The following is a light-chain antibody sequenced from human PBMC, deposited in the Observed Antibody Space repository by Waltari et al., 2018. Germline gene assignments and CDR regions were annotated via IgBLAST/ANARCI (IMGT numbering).Light chain of an antibody. Sequence: SYVLTQSPSVSVAPGQTARITCKGNNFETKLFHWYQQKPGRAPILVVYDDNDRPSGIPNRFSGSSSGSTATLTISGVEVDDEADYFCQVWDSNGDRVVFGGGTKVTVL. J-gene: IGLJ2*01. CDR2: DDN. CDR3: QVWDSNGDRVV. CDR1: NFETKL. V-gene: IGLV3-21*02.